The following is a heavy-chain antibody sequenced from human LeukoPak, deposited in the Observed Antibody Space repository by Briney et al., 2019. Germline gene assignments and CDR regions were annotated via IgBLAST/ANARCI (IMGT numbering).Heavy chain of an antibody. CDR3: AKVRPRLVIWEGLDY. J-gene: IGHJ4*02. V-gene: IGHV3-33*06. CDR1: GFTFSSYG. CDR2: IWYDGSNK. Sequence: PGGSLRLSCAASGFTFSSYGMHWVRQAPGKGLEWVAVIWYDGSNKYYADSVKGRFTISRDNSKNTLYLQMNSLRAEDTAVYYCAKVRPRLVIWEGLDYWGQGTLVTVSS. D-gene: IGHD6-19*01.